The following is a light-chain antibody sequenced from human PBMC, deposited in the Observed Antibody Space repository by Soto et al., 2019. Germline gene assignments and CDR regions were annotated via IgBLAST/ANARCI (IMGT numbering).Light chain of an antibody. CDR2: KAS. CDR3: QHYHSYPWT. J-gene: IGKJ1*01. V-gene: IGKV1-5*03. CDR1: QTISTW. Sequence: IQMTQSPSTLSASVGDRVTVTCRASQTISTWLAWYQQKPVEAPKLLIYKASTLEVGVPSRFSASGSGTDFTLTINTLQAADFATYDCQHYHSYPWTFGQGTKV.